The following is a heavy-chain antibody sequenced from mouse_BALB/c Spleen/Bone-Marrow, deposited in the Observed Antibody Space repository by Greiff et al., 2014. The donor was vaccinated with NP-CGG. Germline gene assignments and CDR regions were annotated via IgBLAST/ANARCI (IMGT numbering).Heavy chain of an antibody. CDR1: GYTFSSYW. D-gene: IGHD4-1*01. CDR3: ARDWDPFAY. J-gene: IGHJ3*01. Sequence: VQRVESGAELMKPGASVKISCKATGYTFSSYWIEWVKQRPGHGLEWIGEILPGSGSTNYNEKFKGKATFTADTSSNTAYMQXXSLTSEDSAVYYCARDWDPFAYWGQGTLVTVSA. V-gene: IGHV1-9*01. CDR2: ILPGSGST.